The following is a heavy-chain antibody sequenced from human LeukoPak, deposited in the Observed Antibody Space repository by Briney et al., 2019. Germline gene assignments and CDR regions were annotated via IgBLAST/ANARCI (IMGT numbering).Heavy chain of an antibody. CDR1: GVSITSFY. CDR3: ASTGYCIGGSCYSNYFDH. J-gene: IGHJ4*02. D-gene: IGHD2-15*01. Sequence: PSETLSLTCTVSGVSITSFYWSWIRQPPGKGLEWIGYIYFSGSTNYNPSLKSRVTVSLDTTKYQVSLKLSSVSAADTAVYYCASTGYCIGGSCYSNYFDHWGQGTLVTVSS. V-gene: IGHV4-59*08. CDR2: IYFSGST.